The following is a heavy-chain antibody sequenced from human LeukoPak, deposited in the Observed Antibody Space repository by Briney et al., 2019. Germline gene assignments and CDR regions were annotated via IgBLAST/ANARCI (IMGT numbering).Heavy chain of an antibody. V-gene: IGHV3-66*02. CDR1: GISVSGYY. CDR2: IYSGGDT. Sequence: GSLRLSCAVSGISVSGYYMSWVRQAPGRGLEWVSVIYSGGDTSYADSVKGRFTVSRDNANNTVDLHMDGLRPEDTAFYYCARGFFNFEDWGRGTLVTVSS. CDR3: ARGFFNFED. J-gene: IGHJ4*02. D-gene: IGHD3-3*01.